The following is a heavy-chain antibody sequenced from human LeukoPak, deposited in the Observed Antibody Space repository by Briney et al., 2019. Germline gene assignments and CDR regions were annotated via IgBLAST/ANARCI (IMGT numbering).Heavy chain of an antibody. D-gene: IGHD3-10*02. J-gene: IGHJ6*02. CDR3: ARDGCSGSYYYYGMDV. Sequence: ASVKVSCKASGYTFTGYYMHWVRQAPGQGLEWMGWINPNSGGTNYAQKFQGWVTMTRDTSISTAYIELSRLRSDDTAVYYCARDGCSGSYYYYGMDVWGQGTTVTVSS. V-gene: IGHV1-2*04. CDR2: INPNSGGT. CDR1: GYTFTGYY.